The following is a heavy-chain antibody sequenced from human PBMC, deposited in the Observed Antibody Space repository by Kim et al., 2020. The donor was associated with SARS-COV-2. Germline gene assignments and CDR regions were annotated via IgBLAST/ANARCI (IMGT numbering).Heavy chain of an antibody. V-gene: IGHV1-2*02. CDR3: AKDYSGSVDY. CDR2: GT. D-gene: IGHD3-10*01. Sequence: GTDSAQSLQGRATISWDTSINTAYMKLRSLTSDDTAVYYCAKDYSGSVDYWGQGTLVTVSS. J-gene: IGHJ4*02.